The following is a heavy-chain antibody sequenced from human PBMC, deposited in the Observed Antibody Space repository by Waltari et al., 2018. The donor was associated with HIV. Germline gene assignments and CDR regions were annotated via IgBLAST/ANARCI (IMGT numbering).Heavy chain of an antibody. D-gene: IGHD2-21*02. CDR2: ISGTNSTI. J-gene: IGHJ6*02. CDR1: GFTFRSHS. V-gene: IGHV3-48*04. Sequence: ELQVVESGGGLVQPGGSLRLSCAAPGFTFRSHSMNWVRQAPGKGLEWVSYISGTNSTIYYGDSMKGRFTISRDNAKNSLYLQMNSLRVEDTAVYYCARCGGDGRYGMDVWGQGTTVTVSS. CDR3: ARCGGDGRYGMDV.